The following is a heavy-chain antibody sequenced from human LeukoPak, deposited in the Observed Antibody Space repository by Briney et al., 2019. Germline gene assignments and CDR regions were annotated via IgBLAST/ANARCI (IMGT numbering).Heavy chain of an antibody. CDR2: ISYDGSNK. J-gene: IGHJ6*02. V-gene: IGHV3-30*04. CDR1: GFTFSSYA. Sequence: PGSSLRVSCAASGFTFSSYAMHWVRQAPGRGLEWVAVISYDGSNKYYADSVKGRFTISRDNSKNTLYLQMNSLRAEDTAVYYCARGSYGIVGATPFYYYYGMDVWGQGTTVTVSS. CDR3: ARGSYGIVGATPFYYYYGMDV. D-gene: IGHD1-26*01.